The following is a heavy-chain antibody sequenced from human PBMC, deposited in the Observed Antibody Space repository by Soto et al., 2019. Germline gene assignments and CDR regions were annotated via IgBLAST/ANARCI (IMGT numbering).Heavy chain of an antibody. CDR1: GDSINNYY. CDR3: ARGGTRSADLPTF. D-gene: IGHD1-1*01. J-gene: IGHJ4*02. V-gene: IGHV4-4*07. CDR2: IYSSGSA. Sequence: SETLSLTCTVSGDSINNYYWSWIRQPAGKGLEWIGRIYSSGSANYNPSLKTRGTMSVDTSKNQVLLSVTTVTAADTAVYFCARGGTRSADLPTFWGQGIQVTVSS.